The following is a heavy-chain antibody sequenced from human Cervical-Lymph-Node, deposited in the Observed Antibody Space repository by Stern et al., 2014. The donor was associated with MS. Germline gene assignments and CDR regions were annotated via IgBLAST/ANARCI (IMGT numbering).Heavy chain of an antibody. J-gene: IGHJ4*02. CDR2: IIPIFDIV. V-gene: IGHV1-69*01. D-gene: IGHD3-22*01. Sequence: VQLLESGAEVKKPGSSVKVSCKASGGTFSNYATSWVRQVPGQGLEWVGGIIPIFDIVHYAQKFQGRVTMAADESTSTAYMEVNSLTHEDTAVYYCARASLTSCYYYSHLAYWGQGTLVTVSS. CDR1: GGTFSNYA. CDR3: ARASLTSCYYYSHLAY.